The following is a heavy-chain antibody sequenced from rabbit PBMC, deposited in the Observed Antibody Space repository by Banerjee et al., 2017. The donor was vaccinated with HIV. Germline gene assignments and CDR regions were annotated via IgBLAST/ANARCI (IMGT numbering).Heavy chain of an antibody. V-gene: IGHV1S40*01. D-gene: IGHD4-2*01. CDR2: IYAGSSGKT. J-gene: IGHJ6*01. CDR3: ARGSAYAGAGYAL. CDR1: GFPFSSSYY. Sequence: QSLEESGGDLVKPGTSLTLTCTASGFPFSSSYYIYWVRQAPGKGLEWIACIYAGSSGKTYYANWAKSRFTISKTSSTTVALQMTSLTAADTATYFCARGSAYAGAGYALWGQGTLVTDS.